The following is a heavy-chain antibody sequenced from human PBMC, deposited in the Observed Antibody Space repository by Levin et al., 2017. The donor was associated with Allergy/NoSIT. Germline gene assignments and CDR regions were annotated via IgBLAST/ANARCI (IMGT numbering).Heavy chain of an antibody. V-gene: IGHV3-48*01. J-gene: IGHJ6*02. D-gene: IGHD6-13*01. Sequence: GESLKISCAASGFTFSDNSMNWVRQAPGRGLEWVSYISTTSNTIHYVDSVKGRFTISRDNAKNSLYLQMDRLRPEDTAVYYCARLGYRGGMDVWGQGTTVTVSS. CDR3: ARLGYRGGMDV. CDR2: ISTTSNTI. CDR1: GFTFSDNS.